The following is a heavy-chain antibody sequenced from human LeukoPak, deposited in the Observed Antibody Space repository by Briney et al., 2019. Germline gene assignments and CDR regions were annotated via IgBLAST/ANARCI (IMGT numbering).Heavy chain of an antibody. CDR1: GGTFSSYT. D-gene: IGHD1-26*01. V-gene: IGHV1-69*02. CDR3: AIIGGARVD. J-gene: IGHJ4*02. Sequence: SVKVSCKASGGTFSSYTISWVRQAPGQGLEWMGRIIPILGIANYAQKFQGRVTITADKSTSTGYMELSRLRAVVTAVYYSAIIGGARVDWGQGTLVTVTS. CDR2: IIPILGIA.